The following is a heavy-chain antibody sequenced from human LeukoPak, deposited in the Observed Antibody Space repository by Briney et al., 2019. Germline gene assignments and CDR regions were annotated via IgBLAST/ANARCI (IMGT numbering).Heavy chain of an antibody. CDR3: ARGLRSDV. D-gene: IGHD4-17*01. V-gene: IGHV4-38-2*01. CDR1: GESIRSGYY. CDR2: GYHSGNT. Sequence: SETLSLTCAVSGESIRSGYYWGWIRQPPGKGLEWIGSGYHSGNTYYNPSLKSRVTISVDASKNQFSLKLSSVTAADTAVYYCARGLRSDVWGKGTTVTVSS. J-gene: IGHJ6*04.